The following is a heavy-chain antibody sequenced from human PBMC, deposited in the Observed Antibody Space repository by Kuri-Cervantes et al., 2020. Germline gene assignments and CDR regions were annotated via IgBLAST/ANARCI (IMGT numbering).Heavy chain of an antibody. D-gene: IGHD3-22*01. CDR3: ARDDDTDYYYYYMDV. J-gene: IGHJ6*03. V-gene: IGHV4-59*12. CDR2: IYYSGST. CDR1: GGSISSYH. Sequence: GSLRLSCTVSGGSISSYHWSWIRQPPGKGLEWIGYIYYSGSTNYNPSLKSRVTISVDTSKNQFSLKLSSVTAADTAVYYCARDDDTDYYYYYMDVWGKGTTVTVSS.